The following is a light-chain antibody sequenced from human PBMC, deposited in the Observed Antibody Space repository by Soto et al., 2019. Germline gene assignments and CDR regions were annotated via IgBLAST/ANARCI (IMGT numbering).Light chain of an antibody. CDR3: QQYNSYSCT. J-gene: IGKJ1*01. CDR2: DAA. Sequence: DIQMTQSPSTLSASVGDRVTITCRASQSISSWLAWYQQKPGKAPKLLIYDAASLESGVPSRFSGSGSGTEFTLTISSLQPDDVATYYCQQYNSYSCTFGQGTKVDIK. V-gene: IGKV1-5*01. CDR1: QSISSW.